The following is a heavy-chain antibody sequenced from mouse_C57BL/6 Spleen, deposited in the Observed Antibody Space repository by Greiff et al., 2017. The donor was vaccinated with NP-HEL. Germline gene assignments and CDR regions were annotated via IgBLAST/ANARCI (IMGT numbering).Heavy chain of an antibody. CDR1: GFNIKDDY. V-gene: IGHV14-4*01. Sequence: VQLQQSGAELVRPGASVKLSCTASGFNIKDDYMHWVKQRPEQGLEWIGWIDPENGDTEYASKFQGKATITADTSSNTAYLQLSSLTSEDTAVYYCTPRGVVDYWGQGTTLTVSS. D-gene: IGHD1-1*01. CDR2: IDPENGDT. CDR3: TPRGVVDY. J-gene: IGHJ2*01.